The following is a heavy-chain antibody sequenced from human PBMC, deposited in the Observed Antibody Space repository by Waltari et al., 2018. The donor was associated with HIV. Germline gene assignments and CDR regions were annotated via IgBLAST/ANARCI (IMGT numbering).Heavy chain of an antibody. CDR1: GFTFSSDD. CDR2: IAYDGSEK. V-gene: IGHV3-30*10. CDR3: ARGRGGPDY. J-gene: IGHJ4*02. D-gene: IGHD3-10*01. Sequence: QVQLVEAGGGGVQPGRALRLACAATGFTFSSDDVHWVRQAPGKGLEWLTVIAYDGSEKYYTDSVKGRFTISRDNSKNTLYLQMNSLRPEDTAVYYCARGRGGPDYWGQGTLVTVSS.